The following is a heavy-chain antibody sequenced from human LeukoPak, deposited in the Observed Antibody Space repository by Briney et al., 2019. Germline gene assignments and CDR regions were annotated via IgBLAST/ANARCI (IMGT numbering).Heavy chain of an antibody. CDR1: GYTFTSYA. D-gene: IGHD4-17*01. CDR2: INAGNGNT. CDR3: ARKAFYGDYGPYCFDY. Sequence: ASVKVSCKASGYTFTSYAMHWVRQAPGQSLEWMGWINAGNGNTKYSQKFQGRVTITRDTSASTAYMELSSLRSEDTAVYYCARKAFYGDYGPYCFDYWGQGTLVTVSS. J-gene: IGHJ4*02. V-gene: IGHV1-3*01.